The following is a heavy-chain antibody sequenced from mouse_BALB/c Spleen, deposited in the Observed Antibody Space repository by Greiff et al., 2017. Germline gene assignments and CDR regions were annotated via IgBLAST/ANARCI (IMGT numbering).Heavy chain of an antibody. CDR1: GYTFTSYY. CDR2: IYPGNVNT. J-gene: IGHJ4*01. CDR3: ARVYGSSYYAMDY. Sequence: QVQLQQSGPELVKPGASVRISCKASGYTFTSYYIHWVKQRPGQGLEWIGWIYPGNVNTKYNEKFKGKATLTADKSSSTAYMQLSSLTSEDSAVYFCARVYGSSYYAMDYWGQGTSVTVSS. V-gene: IGHV1S56*01. D-gene: IGHD1-1*01.